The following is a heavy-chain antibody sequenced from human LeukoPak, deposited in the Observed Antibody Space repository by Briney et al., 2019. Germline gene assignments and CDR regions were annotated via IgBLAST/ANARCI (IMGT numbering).Heavy chain of an antibody. Sequence: GGSLRLSCAASGFTFSSYGMHWVRQAPGKGLEWVAVISYGGSNKYYADSVKGRFTISRDNSKNTLSLHMNSLRAEDTAVYYCAKDGRWGSGWFIDYWGQGTLVTVSS. V-gene: IGHV3-30*18. CDR2: ISYGGSNK. CDR3: AKDGRWGSGWFIDY. CDR1: GFTFSSYG. J-gene: IGHJ4*02. D-gene: IGHD6-19*01.